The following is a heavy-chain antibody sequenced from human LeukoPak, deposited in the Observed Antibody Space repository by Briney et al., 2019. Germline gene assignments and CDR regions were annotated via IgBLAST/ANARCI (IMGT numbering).Heavy chain of an antibody. D-gene: IGHD6-19*01. Sequence: PSETLSLTCTVSGDSISSGTFYWGWLRQPPGKGPEWIGSVYYNGRTYYSPSLKSRVTISIDTSNQFSLRLDSMTAADTAVYYCVRDPKSAVAADWFDPWGQGTLVTVSS. J-gene: IGHJ5*02. CDR3: VRDPKSAVAADWFDP. CDR1: GDSISSGTFY. CDR2: VYYNGRT. V-gene: IGHV4-39*07.